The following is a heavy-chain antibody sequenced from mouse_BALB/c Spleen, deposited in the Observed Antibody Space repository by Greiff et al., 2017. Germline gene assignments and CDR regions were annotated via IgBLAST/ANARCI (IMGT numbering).Heavy chain of an antibody. V-gene: IGHV2-9*02. CDR1: GFSLTSYG. J-gene: IGHJ1*01. CDR2: IWAGGST. Sequence: VQLQESGPGLVAPSQSLSITCTVSGFSLTSYGVHWVRQPPGKGLEWLGVIWAGGSTNYNSALMSRLSISKDNSKSQVFLKMNSLQTDDTAMYYCARSGSSFYWYFDVWGAGTTVTVSS. D-gene: IGHD1-1*01. CDR3: ARSGSSFYWYFDV.